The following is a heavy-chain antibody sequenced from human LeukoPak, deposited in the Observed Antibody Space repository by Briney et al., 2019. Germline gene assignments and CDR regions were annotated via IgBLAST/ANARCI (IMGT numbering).Heavy chain of an antibody. CDR2: IWYDGSNK. V-gene: IGHV3-33*01. CDR3: ARDYGAESYFDY. CDR1: GFTFSSYG. J-gene: IGHJ4*02. Sequence: GRSLRLSCAASGFTFSSYGMHWVRQAPGKGLEWVAVIWYDGSNKYYADSVKGRFTISRDNSKNTLYLQMNSLRAEDTAVYYCARDYGAESYFDYWGQGTLVTVSS. D-gene: IGHD4-17*01.